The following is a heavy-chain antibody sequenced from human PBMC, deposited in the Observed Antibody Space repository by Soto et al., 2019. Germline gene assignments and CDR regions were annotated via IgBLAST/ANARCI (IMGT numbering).Heavy chain of an antibody. CDR1: GFTVSSNY. CDR2: IYSGGST. D-gene: IGHD2-2*01. V-gene: IGHV3-53*02. CDR3: ARHVVEYPKSYYYGMDV. J-gene: IGHJ6*02. Sequence: EVQLVETGGGLIQPGGSLRLSCAASGFTVSSNYMSWVRQAPGKGLEWVSVIYSGGSTYYADSVKGRFTISRDNSKNTLDLQMNSLRAEDTAVYYCARHVVEYPKSYYYGMDVWGQGTTVTVSS.